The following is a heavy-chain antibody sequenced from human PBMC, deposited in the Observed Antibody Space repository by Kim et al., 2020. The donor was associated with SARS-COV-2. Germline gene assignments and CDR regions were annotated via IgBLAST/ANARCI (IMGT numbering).Heavy chain of an antibody. Sequence: GGSLRLSCAASGFTFSNYAMSWVRQAPGKGLEWVSMVSGSGGSTYYADSVKGRFTISRDNSKNTLCLQMNSLRAEDTALYYCAKGGEGAYNDILVPTFGWGQGTLVTVSS. D-gene: IGHD3-22*01. J-gene: IGHJ4*02. CDR3: AKGGEGAYNDILVPTFG. CDR1: GFTFSNYA. CDR2: VSGSGGST. V-gene: IGHV3-23*01.